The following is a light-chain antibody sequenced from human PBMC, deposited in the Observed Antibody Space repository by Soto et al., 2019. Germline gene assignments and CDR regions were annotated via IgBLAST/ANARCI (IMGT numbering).Light chain of an antibody. CDR1: QSISTS. CDR3: QQYDMSPRT. V-gene: IGKV3-20*01. CDR2: DAS. Sequence: EVVLTQSPGTLSLSPGERATLSCRASQSISTSVGGYQQKPGQAPRLLIYDASNRATGIPDRFSGSGSGTDFTLTISRLEPQHLGVYYCQQYDMSPRTFGKGTQVQI. J-gene: IGKJ1*01.